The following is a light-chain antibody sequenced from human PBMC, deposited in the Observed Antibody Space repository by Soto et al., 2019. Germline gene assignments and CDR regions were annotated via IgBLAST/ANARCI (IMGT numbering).Light chain of an antibody. CDR2: AAS. V-gene: IGKV1-39*01. J-gene: IGKJ4*01. CDR1: QSISSY. Sequence: DIKMTQSPSSLSASVRDRVTTPCRASQSISSYLNWYQQKPWKAPTLLIYAASSLQSGVPSRFSGSGSGTDFTLTISSLQPEDFSTYDCQQSYSTPLTFGGGTKVDI. CDR3: QQSYSTPLT.